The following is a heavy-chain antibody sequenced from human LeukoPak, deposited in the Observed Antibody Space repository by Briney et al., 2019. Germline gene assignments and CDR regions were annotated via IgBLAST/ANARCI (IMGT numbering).Heavy chain of an antibody. CDR3: ARDWYYDSSGYYIFGEDAFDI. V-gene: IGHV3-30*03. J-gene: IGHJ3*02. CDR2: ISYDVGKK. D-gene: IGHD3-22*01. Sequence: GGSLRLSCAASGFTFSSYGMHWVRQAPGKGLEWVAVISYDVGKKYYADSVRGRFTISRDNSKNTLYLQMNSLRAEDTAVYYCARDWYYDSSGYYIFGEDAFDIWGQGTMVTVSS. CDR1: GFTFSSYG.